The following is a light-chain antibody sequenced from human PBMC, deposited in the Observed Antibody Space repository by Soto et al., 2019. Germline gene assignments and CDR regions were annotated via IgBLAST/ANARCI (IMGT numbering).Light chain of an antibody. CDR1: SSDVGAFNY. Sequence: QSVLTQPASVSGSPGQAITISCSGTSSDVGAFNYVSWYQQHPGKAPKLVIYDVSNRPSGVSNRFSDSKSGNTASLTISGLRAEDEADYYCNSYTSNNTYVFGTGTKVTVL. CDR2: DVS. V-gene: IGLV2-14*03. CDR3: NSYTSNNTYV. J-gene: IGLJ1*01.